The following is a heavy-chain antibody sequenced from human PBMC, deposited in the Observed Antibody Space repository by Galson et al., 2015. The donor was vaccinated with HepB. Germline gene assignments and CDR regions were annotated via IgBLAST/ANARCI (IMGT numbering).Heavy chain of an antibody. CDR2: IPYNGGDV. CDR1: GFSFSNYG. Sequence: SLRLSCAGSGFSFSNYGMHWVRQAPGKGLEWVALIPYNGGDVDYTDSVKGRFTISRDNSNSTLHLHMNSLTLEDTAVYYCAKDLGGGYSPDSWGQGTRVSVSS. CDR3: AKDLGGGYSPDS. J-gene: IGHJ4*02. V-gene: IGHV3-30*18. D-gene: IGHD3-22*01.